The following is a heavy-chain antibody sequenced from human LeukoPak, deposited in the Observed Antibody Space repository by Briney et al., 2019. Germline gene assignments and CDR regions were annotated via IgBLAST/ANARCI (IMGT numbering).Heavy chain of an antibody. Sequence: QPGGSLRLSCAASGFTVSSNYMSWVRQAPGKGLEWVSVIYSGGSTYYADSVKGRFTISRHNSKNTLYLQVNSLRAEDTAVYYCASSLHSSGFYYYGMDVWGQGTTVTVSS. CDR3: ASSLHSSGFYYYGMDV. CDR1: GFTVSSNY. J-gene: IGHJ6*02. V-gene: IGHV3-53*04. D-gene: IGHD6-19*01. CDR2: IYSGGST.